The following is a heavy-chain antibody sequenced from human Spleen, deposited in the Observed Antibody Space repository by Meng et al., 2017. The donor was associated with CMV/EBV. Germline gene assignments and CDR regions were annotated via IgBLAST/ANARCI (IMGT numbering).Heavy chain of an antibody. CDR2: ISSSSSYI. D-gene: IGHD3-3*01. CDR3: ARDRYDFWSGSYHIFGY. V-gene: IGHV3-21*01. Sequence: GGSLRLSCAASGFTFSTYSMNWVRQAPGKGLGKGLEWVASISSSSSYIYYADSVKGRFTISRDNAKNSLYLQMSSLSAEDTAVYYCARDRYDFWSGSYHIFGYWGQGTLVTVSS. CDR1: GFTFSTYS. J-gene: IGHJ4*02.